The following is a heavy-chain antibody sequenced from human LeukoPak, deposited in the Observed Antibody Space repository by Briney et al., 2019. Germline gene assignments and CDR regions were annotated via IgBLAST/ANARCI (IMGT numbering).Heavy chain of an antibody. CDR3: ARDGSWGFDY. V-gene: IGHV3-21*01. CDR2: ISSSSSYI. Sequence: SGGSLRLSCAASGFTFSSYSMNWVRQAPGKGLEWVSSISSSSSYIYYADSVKGRFTISRDNAKNSLYLQMNSLRAEDTAVYYCARDGSWGFDYWDQGTLVTVSS. J-gene: IGHJ4*02. CDR1: GFTFSSYS. D-gene: IGHD6-13*01.